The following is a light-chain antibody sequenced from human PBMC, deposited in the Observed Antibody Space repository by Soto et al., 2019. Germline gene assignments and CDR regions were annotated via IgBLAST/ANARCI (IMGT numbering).Light chain of an antibody. J-gene: IGKJ1*01. CDR3: QQYGSSPST. Sequence: EIVLTQSPGTLSLSPGERATLSCRASQSVSSSYLAWYQQKPGQAPRLLIYGASSRATVIPDRFSGSGSGPDFTLTISRLEPEDFAVYYCQQYGSSPSTFGQGTKVEIK. V-gene: IGKV3-20*01. CDR1: QSVSSSY. CDR2: GAS.